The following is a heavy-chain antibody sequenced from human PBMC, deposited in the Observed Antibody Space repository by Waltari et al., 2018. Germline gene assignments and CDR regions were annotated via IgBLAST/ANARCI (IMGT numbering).Heavy chain of an antibody. CDR3: ASNSWCSSTSCYSLDY. V-gene: IGHV3-48*04. D-gene: IGHD2-2*01. CDR1: GFTFSSYS. Sequence: EVQLVESGGGLVQPGGSLRLSCAASGFTFSSYSMNWVRQAPGKGLEWVSYISSSSTTIYYADSVKGRFTISRDNAKNSLYLQMNSLRAEDTAVYYCASNSWCSSTSCYSLDYWGQGTLVTVSS. J-gene: IGHJ4*02. CDR2: ISSSSTTI.